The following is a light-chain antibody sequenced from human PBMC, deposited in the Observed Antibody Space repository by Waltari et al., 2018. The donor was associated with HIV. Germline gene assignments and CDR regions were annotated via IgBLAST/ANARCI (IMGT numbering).Light chain of an antibody. V-gene: IGKV3-15*01. CDR3: QQFHNWPRT. CDR2: GAS. Sequence: EILMTQYPATLSVSPGEEVTLSCRASQSISSNLAWYQQKPGQAPRLLIYGASTRAAGFPARFTGSGAGTEFTLTISNLQSEDFAIYYCQQFHNWPRTFGQGTKVEIK. J-gene: IGKJ1*01. CDR1: QSISSN.